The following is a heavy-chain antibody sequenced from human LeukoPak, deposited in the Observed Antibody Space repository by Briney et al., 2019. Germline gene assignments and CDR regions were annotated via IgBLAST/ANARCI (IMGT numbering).Heavy chain of an antibody. Sequence: PGGSLRLSCAASGFTFSSYSMNWVRQAPGKGLEWVSSISSSSSYIYYADSVKGRFTISRDNAKNSLYLKMNSLRAEDTAVYYCARGGTYYDYIWGSYPDYWGQGTLVTVSS. J-gene: IGHJ4*02. CDR1: GFTFSSYS. CDR2: ISSSSSYI. V-gene: IGHV3-21*01. D-gene: IGHD3-16*02. CDR3: ARGGTYYDYIWGSYPDY.